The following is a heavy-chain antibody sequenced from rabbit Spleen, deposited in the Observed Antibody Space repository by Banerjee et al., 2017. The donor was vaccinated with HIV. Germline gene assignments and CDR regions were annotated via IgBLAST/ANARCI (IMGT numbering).Heavy chain of an antibody. J-gene: IGHJ4*01. CDR1: GFSFSSSYW. CDR3: ARGVAGKFNL. Sequence: QEQLEESGGDLVKPEGSLTLTYTASGFSFSSSYWICWVRQAPGKGLELIACIVSSSGSTYYASWVNGRFTISRSTSLNTVTLQMTSLTAADTATYFCARGVAGKFNLWGPGTLVT. D-gene: IGHD4-1*01. CDR2: IVSSSGST. V-gene: IGHV1S43*01.